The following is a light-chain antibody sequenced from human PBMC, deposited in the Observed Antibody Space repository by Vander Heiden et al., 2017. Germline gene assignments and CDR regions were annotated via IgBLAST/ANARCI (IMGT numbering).Light chain of an antibody. V-gene: IGKV1-39*01. J-gene: IGKJ1*01. CDR1: QSISSY. CDR2: AAS. Sequence: DIQMTQSPSSPSASVGDRVTITCRASQSISSYVSWYQQRPGKGPKLLIYAASTLQSGVATTFSGSGSGTDFTLTISSLQPEDFSTYYCLQSYSTPWTFGQGTKVEVK. CDR3: LQSYSTPWT.